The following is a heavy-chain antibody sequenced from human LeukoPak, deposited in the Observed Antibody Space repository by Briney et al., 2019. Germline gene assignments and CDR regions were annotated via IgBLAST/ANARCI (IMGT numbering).Heavy chain of an antibody. CDR2: IFYSGST. J-gene: IGHJ6*03. V-gene: IGHV4-59*01. Sequence: SETLSLTCTVSGGSISSYYWSWLRQPPGKGLEWIGNIFYSGSTNYNPSLKSRVTISVDTSKNQFSLKLTSLTAADTAVYYCARTAGYYYYMDVWGKGTTVTVSS. CDR1: GGSISSYY. CDR3: ARTAGYYYYMDV.